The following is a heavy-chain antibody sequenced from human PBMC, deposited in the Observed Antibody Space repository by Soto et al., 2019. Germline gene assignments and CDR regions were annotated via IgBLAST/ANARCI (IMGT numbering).Heavy chain of an antibody. V-gene: IGHV1-3*01. J-gene: IGHJ5*02. CDR2: INPDNGNT. CDR1: GYTFTRYT. CDR3: ARGIATGQLDP. Sequence: ASVKVSCKASGYTFTRYTMNWGRQAPGQRLEWMGWINPDNGNTKSSQKFQYRVIITSDTSASTAHMDLSSLRSEDTAVYYCARGIATGQLDPWGQGTLVTVSS. D-gene: IGHD2-15*01.